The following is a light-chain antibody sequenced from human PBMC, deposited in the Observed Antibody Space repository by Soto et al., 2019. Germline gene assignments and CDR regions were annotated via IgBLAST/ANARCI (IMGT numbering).Light chain of an antibody. CDR1: QDISNY. J-gene: IGKJ4*01. CDR2: DAS. Sequence: IQMTQSPSSLSASVGDRVTITCQASQDISNYLNWYQQKPGKAPKLLIYDASNLETGVPSRFSGSGSGTDFTFTISSLQPEDIATYYCQQYDNLPPRPTFGGGTKVEIK. V-gene: IGKV1-33*01. CDR3: QQYDNLPPRPT.